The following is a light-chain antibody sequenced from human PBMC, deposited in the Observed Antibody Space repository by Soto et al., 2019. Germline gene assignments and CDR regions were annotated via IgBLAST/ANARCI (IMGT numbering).Light chain of an antibody. CDR1: SGAVSPTYY. V-gene: IGLV8-61*01. CDR3: MRYMGSVVI. Sequence: QTVVTQEPSFSVSPGGRVTLTCGLSSGAVSPTYYPSWYQQTPGQAPRTLIYNTNTRSSGVPDRFSGSILGNKAALTITGAQADDEADSYGMRYMGSVVIFGGGTKLTVL. CDR2: NTN. J-gene: IGLJ2*01.